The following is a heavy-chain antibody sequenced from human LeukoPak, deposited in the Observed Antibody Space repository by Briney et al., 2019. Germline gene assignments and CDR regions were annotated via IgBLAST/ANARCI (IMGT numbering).Heavy chain of an antibody. CDR1: GGSISSSSYY. CDR2: IYYSGST. CDR3: ARYQLLSQGAFDI. J-gene: IGHJ3*02. Sequence: SETLSLTCTVSGGSISSSSYYWGWIRQPPGKGLEWIGSIYYSGSTYYNPSLKSRVTISVDTSKNQFSLKLSSVTAADTAVYYCARYQLLSQGAFDIWGQGTMVTVSS. D-gene: IGHD2-2*01. V-gene: IGHV4-39*01.